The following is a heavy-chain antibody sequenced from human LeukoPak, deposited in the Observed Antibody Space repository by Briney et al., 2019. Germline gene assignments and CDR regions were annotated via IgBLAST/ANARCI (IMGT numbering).Heavy chain of an antibody. CDR3: ASHDYSGNLGAFDI. D-gene: IGHD4-23*01. Sequence: SETLSLTCTVSGGSISSYYWSWIRQPPGKGLEWIGYIYYSGSTNYNPSLKSRVTISVDTSKNQFSLKLSSVTAADTAVYYCASHDYSGNLGAFDIWGQGTMVTVSS. J-gene: IGHJ3*02. V-gene: IGHV4-59*08. CDR2: IYYSGST. CDR1: GGSISSYY.